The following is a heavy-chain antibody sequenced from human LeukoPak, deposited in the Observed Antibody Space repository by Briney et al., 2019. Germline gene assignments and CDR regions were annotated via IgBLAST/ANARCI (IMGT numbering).Heavy chain of an antibody. J-gene: IGHJ6*03. Sequence: GGSLRLSCAASGVTFSRNSMSWVRQAPGQGLEWVSGINFSGGSTYYADSVKGRFTISRDNSKNTLYLQMNSLRAEDTAVYYCAKRYCDSTTCFYYMDVWGKGTTVTVSS. CDR1: GVTFSRNS. CDR3: AKRYCDSTTCFYYMDV. V-gene: IGHV3-23*01. D-gene: IGHD2-2*01. CDR2: INFSGGST.